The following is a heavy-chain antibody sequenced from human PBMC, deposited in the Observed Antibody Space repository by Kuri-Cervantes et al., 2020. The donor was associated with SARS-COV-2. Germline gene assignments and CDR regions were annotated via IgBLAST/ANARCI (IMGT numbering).Heavy chain of an antibody. Sequence: GGYLRLSCAASGFTFSSYWMSWVRQAPGKGLEWVANIKQDGSERFYVDSVKGRFTISRDNAKNSLYLQMDSLRVEDTAVYYCARDADSSSWYAYWGQGALVTVSS. CDR3: ARDADSSSWYAY. V-gene: IGHV3-7*01. CDR1: GFTFSSYW. CDR2: IKQDGSER. D-gene: IGHD3-22*01. J-gene: IGHJ4*02.